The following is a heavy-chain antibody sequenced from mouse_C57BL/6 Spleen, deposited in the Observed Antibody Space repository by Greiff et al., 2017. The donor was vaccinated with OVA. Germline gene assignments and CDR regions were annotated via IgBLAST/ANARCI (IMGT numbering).Heavy chain of an antibody. CDR2: INPNNGGT. CDR1: GYTFTDYN. D-gene: IGHD5-5*01. CDR3: ARGLPVRYFDV. Sequence: VQLKESGPELVKPGASVKMSCKASGYTFTDYNMHWVKQSHGKSLEWIGYINPNNGGTSYNQKFKGKATLTVNKSSSTAYMELRSLTSEDSAVYYCARGLPVRYFDVWGTGTTVTVSS. J-gene: IGHJ1*03. V-gene: IGHV1-22*01.